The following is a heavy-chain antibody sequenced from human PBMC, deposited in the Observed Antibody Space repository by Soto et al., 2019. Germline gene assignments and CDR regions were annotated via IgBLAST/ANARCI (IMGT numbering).Heavy chain of an antibody. CDR1: GFTFSSYA. D-gene: IGHD2-15*01. CDR2: ISAGGGST. J-gene: IGHJ6*02. CDR3: AKGAGYCSGGSCYSPLDV. Sequence: GGSLRLSCAASGFTFSSYAMSWVRQAPGKGLEWVSAISAGGGSTYYADSVKGRFTISRDNSKNTLYLQMNSLRAEDTALYYCAKGAGYCSGGSCYSPLDVWGQGTTVTVSS. V-gene: IGHV3-23*01.